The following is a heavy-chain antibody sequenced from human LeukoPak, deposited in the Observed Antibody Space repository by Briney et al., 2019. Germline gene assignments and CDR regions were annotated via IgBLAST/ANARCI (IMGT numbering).Heavy chain of an antibody. CDR1: GGTFSGYA. D-gene: IGHD3-10*01. CDR3: ATAHYGSGMGDAFDI. CDR2: IIPIFGTA. V-gene: IGHV1-69*06. J-gene: IGHJ3*02. Sequence: GASVKVSCKASGGTFSGYAISWVRQAPGQGLEWMGGIIPIFGTANYAQKFQGRVTITADKSTSTAYMELSSLRSEDTAVYYCATAHYGSGMGDAFDIWGQGTMVTVSS.